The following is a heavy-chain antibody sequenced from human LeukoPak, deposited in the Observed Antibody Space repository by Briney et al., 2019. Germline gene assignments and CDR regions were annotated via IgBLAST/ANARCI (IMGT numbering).Heavy chain of an antibody. J-gene: IGHJ4*02. CDR1: GGSISSSSYY. V-gene: IGHV4-39*07. CDR2: IYYSGST. D-gene: IGHD2-2*01. Sequence: PSETLSLTCTVSGGSISSSSYYWGWIRQPPGKGLEWIGSIYYSGSTYYNPSLKSRVTISVDTSKNQFSLKLSSVTAADTAVYYCARHIVVVPAPFDYWGQGTLVTVSS. CDR3: ARHIVVVPAPFDY.